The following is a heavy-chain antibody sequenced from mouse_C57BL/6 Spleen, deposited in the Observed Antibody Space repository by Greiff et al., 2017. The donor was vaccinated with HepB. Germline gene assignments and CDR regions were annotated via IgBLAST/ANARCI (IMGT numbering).Heavy chain of an antibody. CDR2: IDPSDSET. V-gene: IGHV1-52*01. CDR3: ARSENYGSSSFAY. CDR1: GYTFTSYW. J-gene: IGHJ3*01. D-gene: IGHD1-1*01. Sequence: QVQLQQPGAELVRPGSSVKLSCKASGYTFTSYWMHWVKQRPIQGLEWIGNIDPSDSETHYNQKFKDKATLTVDKSSSTAYMQLSSLTSEDSAVYYCARSENYGSSSFAYWGQGTLVTVSA.